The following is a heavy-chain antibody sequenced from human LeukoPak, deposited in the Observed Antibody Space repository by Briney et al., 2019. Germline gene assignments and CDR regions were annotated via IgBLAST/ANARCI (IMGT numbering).Heavy chain of an antibody. CDR1: GFTFSSYG. CDR3: ARDLSPDY. Sequence: GGSLRLSCAASGFTFSSYGMHWVRQAPGKGLEWVAVISYDGSNKYYADSVKGRFTISRDNAKNSLYLQMNSLRAEDTAVYYCARDLSPDYWGQGTLVTVSS. J-gene: IGHJ4*02. CDR2: ISYDGSNK. V-gene: IGHV3-30*03.